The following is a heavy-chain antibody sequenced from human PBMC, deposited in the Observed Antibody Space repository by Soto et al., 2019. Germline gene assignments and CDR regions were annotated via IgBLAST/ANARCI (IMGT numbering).Heavy chain of an antibody. CDR2: ITGSGGST. Sequence: EVQLLESGGGLVQPGGSLRLSCVASGFTLSTYAMSWVRQAPGKGLEWVSGITGSGGSTYYADSVKGRFTISRDNSKGRVSLHMNSLRSEDRAVYYCVRHRGSPSGAFDIWGQGTMVTVSS. D-gene: IGHD2-15*01. CDR1: GFTLSTYA. J-gene: IGHJ3*02. CDR3: VRHRGSPSGAFDI. V-gene: IGHV3-23*01.